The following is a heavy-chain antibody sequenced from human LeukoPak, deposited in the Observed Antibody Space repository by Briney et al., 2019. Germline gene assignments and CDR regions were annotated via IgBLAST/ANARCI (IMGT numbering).Heavy chain of an antibody. V-gene: IGHV3-23*01. D-gene: IGHD1-1*01. Sequence: GGSLRLSCAASGFTFTSYAMSWVRQAPGKGLEWVSVFSGSGGYTYYADSVKGRFTISRDNSNNSLFVQMNSLRAEDTAVYFCAKSRSGSANWALQIFDNWGQGTLVTVSS. CDR1: GFTFTSYA. CDR3: AKSRSGSANWALQIFDN. J-gene: IGHJ4*02. CDR2: FSGSGGYT.